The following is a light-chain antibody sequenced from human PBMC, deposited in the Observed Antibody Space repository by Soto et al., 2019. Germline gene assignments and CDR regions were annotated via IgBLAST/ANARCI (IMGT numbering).Light chain of an antibody. CDR2: DAS. J-gene: IGKJ1*01. CDR1: QSISTS. V-gene: IGKV3-11*01. CDR3: QQRSIWPRT. Sequence: EIVLTQSPATLSLSPGERATLSCRASQSISTSLAWYQQKSGQAPRLLIYDASKWATGIPARFSGSGSGTDFTLTIIGLEPEDFAVYYCQQRSIWPRTFGQGTKVEIK.